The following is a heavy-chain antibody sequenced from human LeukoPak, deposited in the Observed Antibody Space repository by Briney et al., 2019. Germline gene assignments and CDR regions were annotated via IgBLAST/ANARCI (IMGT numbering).Heavy chain of an antibody. J-gene: IGHJ3*02. D-gene: IGHD3-16*01. CDR2: ISSNGGST. CDR1: GFTFSSYA. V-gene: IGHV3-64D*06. Sequence: GGSLRLSCSASGFTFSSYAMHWVRQAPGKGLEYVSAISSNGGSTYYADSVKGRFTISRDNSKNTPFLQMASLRAEDTAVFYCVKTMMTFGGVIRTDAFDIWGQGTMVIFSS. CDR3: VKTMMTFGGVIRTDAFDI.